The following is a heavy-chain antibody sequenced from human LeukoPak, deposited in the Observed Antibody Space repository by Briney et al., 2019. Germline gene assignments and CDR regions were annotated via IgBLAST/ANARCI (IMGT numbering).Heavy chain of an antibody. V-gene: IGHV3-23*01. Sequence: GGSLTLSCAASGFTFSAYATSWVRQAPGKGLEWVSSISPTGVSTAYADSVEGRFTMSRDNSKNTLYLQLNSLRDEDTARYYCGKDLAPTFHCNTLSCYAFHFWGQGTMVAVSP. J-gene: IGHJ3*01. CDR1: GFTFSAYA. D-gene: IGHD2-21*01. CDR2: ISPTGVST. CDR3: GKDLAPTFHCNTLSCYAFHF.